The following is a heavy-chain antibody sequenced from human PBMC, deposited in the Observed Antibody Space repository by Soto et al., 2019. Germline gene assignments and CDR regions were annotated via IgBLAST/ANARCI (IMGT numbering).Heavy chain of an antibody. CDR3: AKGGQQHRPKFYFDS. CDR2: ISGSGTTT. J-gene: IGHJ4*02. CDR1: GFTFDTYA. D-gene: IGHD6-13*01. V-gene: IGHV3-23*01. Sequence: PGGSLRLSCAASGFTFDTYAMAWVRQAPGKGPEWVSGISGSGTTTFYPDSVKGRFTISRDNSKNTLYMEIKGLRAEDSAVYFCAKGGQQHRPKFYFDSWGQGTLVTVS.